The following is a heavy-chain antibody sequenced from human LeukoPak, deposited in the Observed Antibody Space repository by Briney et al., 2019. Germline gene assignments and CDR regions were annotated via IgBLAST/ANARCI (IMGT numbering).Heavy chain of an antibody. D-gene: IGHD3-3*01. CDR3: ARDRIFGVVIGFDP. CDR1: GGTFSSYA. Sequence: ASVKVSCKASGGTFSSYAISWVRQAPGQGLEWMGRIIPILGIANYAQKFQGRVTITADKSTSTAYMELSSLRSEDTAVYYCARDRIFGVVIGFDPWGQGTLVTVSS. CDR2: IIPILGIA. V-gene: IGHV1-69*04. J-gene: IGHJ5*02.